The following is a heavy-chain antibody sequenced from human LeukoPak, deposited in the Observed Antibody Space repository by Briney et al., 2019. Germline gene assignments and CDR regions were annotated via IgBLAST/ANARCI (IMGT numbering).Heavy chain of an antibody. D-gene: IGHD5-12*01. CDR1: GYSISSGYY. J-gene: IGHJ4*02. V-gene: IGHV4-38-2*02. Sequence: SETLSLTCTVSGYSISSGYYWGWIRQPPGKGLEWIGSIYHSGSTYYNPSLKSRVTISVDTSKNQFSLKLSSVTAADTAVYYCARVGLRTWPLYYFDYWGQGTLVTVSS. CDR2: IYHSGST. CDR3: ARVGLRTWPLYYFDY.